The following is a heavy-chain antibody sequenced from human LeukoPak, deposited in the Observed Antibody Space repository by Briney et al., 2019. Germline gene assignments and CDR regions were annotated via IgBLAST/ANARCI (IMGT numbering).Heavy chain of an antibody. J-gene: IGHJ4*02. Sequence: GGSLRLSCAASGFTFSIYAMTWVRQAPGKGLEWVSAMNGAGSRTYYADSVKGRFTISRDNSKNTLYLQMNSLRVEDTAVYYCAKPGVTFYYGSDDYWGQGTLVTVSS. CDR1: GFTFSIYA. V-gene: IGHV3-23*01. CDR2: MNGAGSRT. CDR3: AKPGVTFYYGSDDY. D-gene: IGHD3-10*01.